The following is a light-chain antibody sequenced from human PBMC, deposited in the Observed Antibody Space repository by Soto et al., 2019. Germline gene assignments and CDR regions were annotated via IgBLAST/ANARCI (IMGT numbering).Light chain of an antibody. J-gene: IGKJ5*01. CDR1: ESVSSN. V-gene: IGKV3-15*01. CDR3: QQYNYWPPIT. Sequence: IGISQSPSTLSVSPGERATLSCRASESVSSNLAWYQQKPGQAPRLLIYGASTRATGIPARFSGGGSGTEFTLTISSLQSEDFVVYYCQQYNYWPPITFGQGTRLEIK. CDR2: GAS.